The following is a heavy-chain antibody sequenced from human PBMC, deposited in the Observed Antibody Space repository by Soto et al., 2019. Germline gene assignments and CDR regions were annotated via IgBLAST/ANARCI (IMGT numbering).Heavy chain of an antibody. CDR2: IHNSGST. CDR1: GGSISSHDYY. CDR3: ARGEDYSDSSGFKYYYYYYGMDV. Sequence: SETLSLTCTASGGSISSHDYYWSWIRQHPAKGLEWIGYIHNSGSTYYNPSLKSRVSISLDTSKNQFSLKLTSVTAADTAVYYCARGEDYSDSSGFKYYYYYYGMDVWGQGTTVTVSS. V-gene: IGHV4-61*08. J-gene: IGHJ6*02. D-gene: IGHD3-22*01.